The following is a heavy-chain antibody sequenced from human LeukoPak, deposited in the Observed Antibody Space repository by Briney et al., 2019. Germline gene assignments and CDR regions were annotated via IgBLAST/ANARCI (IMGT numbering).Heavy chain of an antibody. CDR3: AKPRYSGSYYFDY. J-gene: IGHJ4*02. CDR1: GFTFSSYG. Sequence: GSLRLSCAASGFTFSSYGMHWVRQAPGKGVEWVTFIRLDGSNKYYADSVKGRFTISRDNSKNTLYLQINNLRAEDTAVYYCAKPRYSGSYYFDYWGQGTLVTVSS. D-gene: IGHD1-26*01. CDR2: IRLDGSNK. V-gene: IGHV3-30*02.